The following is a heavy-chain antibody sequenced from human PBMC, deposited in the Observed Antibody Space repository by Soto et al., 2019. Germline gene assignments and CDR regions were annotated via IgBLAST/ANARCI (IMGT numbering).Heavy chain of an antibody. CDR3: ARSEYSSGWPWDPPVY. V-gene: IGHV1-18*01. CDR1: GYTFTGHG. CDR2: ISAYNGKT. Sequence: QVQLVQSGAEVKKPGASVKVSCKASGYTFTGHGIYWVRQAPGQGLEWLGWISAYNGKTNYVQNLQGRVTMTPEASTTTAYMELNSLRSDDTAVYYCARSEYSSGWPWDPPVYWGQGTLVTVSS. D-gene: IGHD6-19*01. J-gene: IGHJ4*02.